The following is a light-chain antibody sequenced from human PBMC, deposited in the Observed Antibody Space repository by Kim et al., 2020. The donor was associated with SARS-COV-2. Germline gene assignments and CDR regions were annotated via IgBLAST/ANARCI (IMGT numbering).Light chain of an antibody. V-gene: IGKV3-20*01. CDR3: QQYGSSPLT. J-gene: IGKJ4*01. CDR1: QSVSNSY. CDR2: GAS. Sequence: EIVLTQSPGPLSLSPGERATLSCRASQSVSNSYLSWYQQKPGQAPRLLIYGASSRATGIPDRFSGSGSGTDFTFSISRLEPEDFAVYYCQQYGSSPLTFGGGTKLE.